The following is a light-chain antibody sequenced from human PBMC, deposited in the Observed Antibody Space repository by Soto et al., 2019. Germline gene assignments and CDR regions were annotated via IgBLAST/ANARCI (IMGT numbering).Light chain of an antibody. J-gene: IGLJ2*01. CDR2: GNS. V-gene: IGLV1-40*01. CDR3: QSYDSSLSVHVV. CDR1: SYNIGAGYD. Sequence: QPVLTQPPSVSGAPGQRVTISCTGSSYNIGAGYDVHWYQQLPGTAPKLLIYGNSNRPSGVPDRFSGSKSGTSASLAITGLQAEDEADYYCQSYDSSLSVHVVFGGGTKLTVL.